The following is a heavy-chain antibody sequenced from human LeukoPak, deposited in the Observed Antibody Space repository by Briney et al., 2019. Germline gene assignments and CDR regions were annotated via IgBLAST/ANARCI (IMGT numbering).Heavy chain of an antibody. CDR2: IYPGDSDT. V-gene: IGHV5-51*01. J-gene: IGHJ4*02. CDR1: GYSFTTYW. CDR3: ARIAYDDYNVYCFDY. Sequence: GESLKISCKGSGYSFTTYWIAWVRQMPGKGLEWMGSIYPGDSDTRYSPSFQGQVTISADKSISTAYLQRSSLKASDTAMYYCARIAYDDYNVYCFDYWGQGTLVTVSS. D-gene: IGHD1-14*01.